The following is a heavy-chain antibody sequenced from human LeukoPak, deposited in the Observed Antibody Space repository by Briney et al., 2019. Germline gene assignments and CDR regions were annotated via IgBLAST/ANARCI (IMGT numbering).Heavy chain of an antibody. CDR2: IRDTGVTR. V-gene: IGHV3-48*02. CDR3: VRDDVFAFDI. J-gene: IGHJ3*02. D-gene: IGHD3-10*02. Sequence: GGSLRLSCVASGFRFGDYPINWVRQAPGKGLEWVAHIRDTGVTRSYADSVKGRFTISRDNARNSMFLQMNSLRDDDTAIYCCVRDDVFAFDIWGQGTMVTVSS. CDR1: GFRFGDYP.